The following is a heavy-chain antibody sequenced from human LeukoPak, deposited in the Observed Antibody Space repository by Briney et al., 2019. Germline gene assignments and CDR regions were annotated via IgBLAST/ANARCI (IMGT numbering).Heavy chain of an antibody. CDR3: ARRDTSGYFSDY. CDR2: ISSNGGNT. Sequence: PGGSLRLSCAASGFSFSTYAMSWVRQAPGKGLEYVAAISSNGGNTYYPNSMKGRFTISRDNSKNTLYLQMGSLRVEDIAVYYCARRDTSGYFSDYWGQGTLVTVSS. D-gene: IGHD6-19*01. V-gene: IGHV3-64*01. CDR1: GFSFSTYA. J-gene: IGHJ4*02.